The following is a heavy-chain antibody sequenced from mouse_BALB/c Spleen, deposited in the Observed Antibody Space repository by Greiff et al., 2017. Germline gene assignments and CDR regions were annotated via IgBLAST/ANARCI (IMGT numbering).Heavy chain of an antibody. CDR1: GYAFTNYL. D-gene: IGHD1-2*01. CDR2: INPGSGGT. Sequence: QVQLKESGAELVRPGTSVKVSCKASGYAFTNYLIEWVKQRPGQGLEWIGVINPGSGGTNYNEKFKGKATLTADKSSSTAYMQLSSLTSDDSAVYFCAIHYYDPYYFDYWGQGTTLTVSS. J-gene: IGHJ2*01. V-gene: IGHV1-54*01. CDR3: AIHYYDPYYFDY.